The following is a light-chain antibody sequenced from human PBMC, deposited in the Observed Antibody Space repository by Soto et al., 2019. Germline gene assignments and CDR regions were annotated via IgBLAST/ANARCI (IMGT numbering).Light chain of an antibody. Sequence: QSVLTQPRSVYRTQGQRVTISCSGSSSNIGAGYDVQWYRQFPGTAPKLIIYANSDWPSGVPDRFSGSKSGTSASLAITGLQAEDEADYYCQSYDSSLIVSKVFGTGTKVTVL. V-gene: IGLV1-40*01. J-gene: IGLJ1*01. CDR3: QSYDSSLIVSKV. CDR1: SSNIGAGYD. CDR2: ANS.